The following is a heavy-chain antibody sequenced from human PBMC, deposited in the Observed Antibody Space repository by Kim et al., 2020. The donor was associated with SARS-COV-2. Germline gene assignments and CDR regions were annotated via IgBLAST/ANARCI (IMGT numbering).Heavy chain of an antibody. CDR3: ASLALTTFGGIIAAFDN. CDR2: ISSSSGSI. V-gene: IGHV3-21*01. Sequence: GGSLRLSCAASGFPLSSYSMNWVRQAPGKGLEWVSSISSSSGSIYYADSVKGRFTISRVSAKNSLYLQMNSLRAEDTAVYYCASLALTTFGGIIAAFDNWGQGTLVTVSS. CDR1: GFPLSSYS. D-gene: IGHD3-16*02. J-gene: IGHJ4*02.